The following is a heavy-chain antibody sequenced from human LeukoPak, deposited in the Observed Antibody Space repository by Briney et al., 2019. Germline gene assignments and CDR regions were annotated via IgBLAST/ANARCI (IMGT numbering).Heavy chain of an antibody. V-gene: IGHV1-46*01. CDR1: GYTFTSYY. J-gene: IGHJ6*03. D-gene: IGHD2-15*01. CDR3: ARDFEDCSGGSYSSGGNYYYYMDV. Sequence: ASVKVSCKASGYTFTSYYMHWVRQAPGQGLEWMGIINPSGGSTSYAQKFQGRVTMTRDTSTSTVYMELSSLRSEDTAVYYCARDFEDCSGGSYSSGGNYYYYMDVWGKGTTVTISS. CDR2: INPSGGST.